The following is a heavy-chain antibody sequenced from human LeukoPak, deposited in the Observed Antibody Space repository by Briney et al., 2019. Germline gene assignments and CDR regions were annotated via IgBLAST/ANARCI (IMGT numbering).Heavy chain of an antibody. J-gene: IGHJ4*02. CDR2: IYYSGST. CDR1: GGSISSGDYY. CDR3: ARVRYYDSSGVDY. D-gene: IGHD3-22*01. V-gene: IGHV4-30-4*08. Sequence: ASQTLSLTCTVSGGSISSGDYYWSWIRHPPGKGLEWIGYIYYSGSTYYNPSLKSRVTISVDTSKNQFSLKLSSVTAADTAVYYCARVRYYDSSGVDYWGQGTLVTVSS.